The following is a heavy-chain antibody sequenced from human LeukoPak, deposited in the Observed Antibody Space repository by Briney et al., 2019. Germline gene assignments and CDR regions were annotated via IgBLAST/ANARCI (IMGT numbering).Heavy chain of an antibody. Sequence: GGSLRLSCAASGFTFDDYAMRWVRQAPGKGLEWVSGISWNSGSIGYADSVKGRFTISRDNAKNSLYLQMNSLRAEDTALYYCAKDTSRRYAFDIWGQGTMVTVS. D-gene: IGHD2-2*01. J-gene: IGHJ3*02. CDR2: ISWNSGSI. CDR3: AKDTSRRYAFDI. V-gene: IGHV3-9*01. CDR1: GFTFDDYA.